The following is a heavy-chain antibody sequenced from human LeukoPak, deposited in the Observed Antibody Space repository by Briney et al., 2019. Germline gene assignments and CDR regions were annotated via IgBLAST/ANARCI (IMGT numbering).Heavy chain of an antibody. V-gene: IGHV3-23*01. CDR1: GFTFSSYW. Sequence: QTGGSLRLSCAASGFTFSSYWMSWVRQAPGTGLEWVSAISGSGGSTYYADSVKGRFTISRDNSKNTLYLQMNSLRAEDTAVYYCAKAKLRYFDWILVGWGQGTLVTVSS. CDR2: ISGSGGST. D-gene: IGHD3-9*01. CDR3: AKAKLRYFDWILVG. J-gene: IGHJ4*02.